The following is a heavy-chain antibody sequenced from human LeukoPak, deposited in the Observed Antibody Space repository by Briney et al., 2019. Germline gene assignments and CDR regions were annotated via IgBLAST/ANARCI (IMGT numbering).Heavy chain of an antibody. J-gene: IGHJ4*02. Sequence: GGSLRLSCAGSGFTFSSYSMNWVRQAPGKGLEWVSSISSSSYIYYADSVKGRFTISRDNAKNSLYLQMNNLRAEDTAVYYCARLVGGYSYGYSFDYWGQGTLVTVSS. V-gene: IGHV3-21*01. D-gene: IGHD5-18*01. CDR3: ARLVGGYSYGYSFDY. CDR1: GFTFSSYS. CDR2: ISSSSYI.